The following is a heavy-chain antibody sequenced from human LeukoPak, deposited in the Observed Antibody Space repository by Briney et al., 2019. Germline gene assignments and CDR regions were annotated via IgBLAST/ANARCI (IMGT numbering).Heavy chain of an antibody. CDR3: TTAQYCSSTSCYGRPFDY. J-gene: IGHJ4*02. CDR1: GFTFSNAW. V-gene: IGHV3-15*01. Sequence: PGGSLRLSCAASGFTFSNAWMSWVRQAPGKGLEWVGRIKSKTDGGTTDYAAPVKGRFTISRDDSKNTLYLQMNSLKTEDTAVYYCTTAQYCSSTSCYGRPFDYWGQGTLVTASS. CDR2: IKSKTDGGTT. D-gene: IGHD2-2*01.